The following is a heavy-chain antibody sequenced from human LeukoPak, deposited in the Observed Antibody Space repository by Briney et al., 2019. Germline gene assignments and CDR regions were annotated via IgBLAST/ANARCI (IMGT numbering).Heavy chain of an antibody. D-gene: IGHD2-21*01. CDR3: ARDVLVAGTFDY. J-gene: IGHJ4*02. CDR1: GFTFSSYS. Sequence: PGGSLRLSCAASGFTFSSYSMNWVRQAPGKGLEWVSSISSSSSYIYYADSVKGRFTISRDNAKNSLYLQMNSLRAEDTAVYYCARDVLVAGTFDYWGQGTLVTVSS. V-gene: IGHV3-21*01. CDR2: ISSSSSYI.